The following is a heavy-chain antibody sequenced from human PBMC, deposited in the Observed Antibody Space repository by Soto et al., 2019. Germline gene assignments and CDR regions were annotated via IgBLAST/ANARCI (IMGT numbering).Heavy chain of an antibody. CDR3: TRGGYNWFDP. CDR1: WDSVSTHSTT. J-gene: IGHJ5*02. V-gene: IGHV6-1*01. Sequence: SQTLSFSCAISWDSVSTHSTTWNWIMQSPSRGLEWLGRPYYGSKCYNDYAVSVKSRITINTDTSKNQFSLQLNSVTSEDTAIYYCTRGGYNWFDPWGQGTLVAVSS. CDR2: PYYGSKCYN.